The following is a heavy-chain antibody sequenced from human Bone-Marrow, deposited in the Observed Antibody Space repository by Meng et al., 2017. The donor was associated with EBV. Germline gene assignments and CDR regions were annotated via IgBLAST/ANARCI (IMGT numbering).Heavy chain of an antibody. J-gene: IGHJ5*02. D-gene: IGHD6-19*01. CDR1: XDSISSFYY. Sequence: QLQLRESGPGQGKPSETLSFTCTVSXDSISSFYYWGWIRQPPGRGLEWIGSVHYTGSTYYSPSLKSRVTVSVDTSKNQFSLRLTSVTAADTAVYYCARPFPSWQSPRLDPFGAWGQGTLVTVSS. V-gene: IGHV4-39*01. CDR2: VHYTGST. CDR3: ARPFPSWQSPRLDPFGA.